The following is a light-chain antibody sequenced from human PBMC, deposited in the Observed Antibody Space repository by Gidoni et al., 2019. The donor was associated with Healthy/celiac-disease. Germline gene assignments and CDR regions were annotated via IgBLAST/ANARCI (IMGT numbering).Light chain of an antibody. CDR3: QQLNSYPLT. J-gene: IGKJ5*01. CDR1: QGISSY. Sequence: DIQLPQSTSFLSASVGDRVTIPCRASQGISSYLAWYQQKPGKAPKLLIYAASTLQSGVPSRFSGSGSWTEFTLTISSLQPEDFATYYCQQLNSYPLTFGQGTRLEI. V-gene: IGKV1-9*01. CDR2: AAS.